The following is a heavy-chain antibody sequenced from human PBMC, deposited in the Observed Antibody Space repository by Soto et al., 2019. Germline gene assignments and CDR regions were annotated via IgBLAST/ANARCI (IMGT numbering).Heavy chain of an antibody. V-gene: IGHV3-74*03. Sequence: EVQLVESGGGLVQPGGSLRLSCAASGFTFSGSWMHWVRQAPGKGLVWVSRISSDGSSTTYADSVKGRFTISRDNAKNMLYPQMNSLRAEDTAVYYCATAGTGTFTYWGQGTLDTVSS. J-gene: IGHJ4*02. CDR1: GFTFSGSW. CDR2: ISSDGSST. CDR3: ATAGTGTFTY. D-gene: IGHD1-1*01.